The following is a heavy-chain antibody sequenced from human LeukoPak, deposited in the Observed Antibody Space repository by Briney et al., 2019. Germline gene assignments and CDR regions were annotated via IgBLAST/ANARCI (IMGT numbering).Heavy chain of an antibody. V-gene: IGHV3-23*01. CDR1: GFTFGSYM. Sequence: GGSLRLSCAASGFTFGSYMLSWVRQPPGKGLEWVSTISDSGYKTYYTDSVKGRFTISRDNSKNTLYLQMNGLTVEDTAVYYCALKTNFWGQGTLVTVSP. CDR2: ISDSGYKT. J-gene: IGHJ4*02. CDR3: ALKTNF.